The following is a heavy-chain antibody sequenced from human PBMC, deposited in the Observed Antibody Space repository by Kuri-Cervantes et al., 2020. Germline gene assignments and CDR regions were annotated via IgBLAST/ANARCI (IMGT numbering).Heavy chain of an antibody. J-gene: IGHJ3*02. D-gene: IGHD3-22*01. Sequence: PSVKVSCKASGYTFTSYGISWVRQAPGQGLEWMGWISAYNGDTNYAQKLQGRVTMTTDTSTSTAYMELRSLRSDDTAVYYCARATYYYDSSGYRASEAFDIWGQGTMVTVSS. CDR1: GYTFTSYG. V-gene: IGHV1-18*01. CDR3: ARATYYYDSSGYRASEAFDI. CDR2: ISAYNGDT.